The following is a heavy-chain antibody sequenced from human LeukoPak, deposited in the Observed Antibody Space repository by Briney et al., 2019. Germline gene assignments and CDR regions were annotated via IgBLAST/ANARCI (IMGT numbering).Heavy chain of an antibody. Sequence: GGSLRLSCAASGFTFSAYWMTWVRQAPGKGLEWVANINQDGSEKYYVDSVKGRFTISRDNAKNSLYLQMNSLRAEDTAVYYCARDFSLTRLERPFDSWGQGTLDTVSS. CDR3: ARDFSLTRLERPFDS. D-gene: IGHD1-1*01. CDR1: GFTFSAYW. CDR2: INQDGSEK. V-gene: IGHV3-7*01. J-gene: IGHJ4*02.